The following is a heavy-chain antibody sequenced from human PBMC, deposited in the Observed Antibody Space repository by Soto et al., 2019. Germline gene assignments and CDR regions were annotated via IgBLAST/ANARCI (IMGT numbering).Heavy chain of an antibody. J-gene: IGHJ3*02. D-gene: IGHD7-27*01. CDR3: ARDVLGSDAFDI. CDR1: GFTFSSYW. V-gene: IGHV3-7*03. Sequence: GGSLRLSCAASGFTFSSYWMSWVRQAPGKGLEWVANIKKDGSDKYYVDSMRGRFTSARDNSKNSLYLQTNSLIAEDTVVYHCARDVLGSDAFDIWGQGTMVTVSS. CDR2: IKKDGSDK.